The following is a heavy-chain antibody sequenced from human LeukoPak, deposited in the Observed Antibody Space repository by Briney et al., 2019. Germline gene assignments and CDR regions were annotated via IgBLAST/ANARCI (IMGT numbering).Heavy chain of an antibody. V-gene: IGHV3-43*01. J-gene: IGHJ4*02. CDR3: AKGGAQV. D-gene: IGHD1-26*01. CDR2: ITWDGGST. Sequence: GGSLRLSCAASGFTFDDYTMHWVRQAPGKGLEWVSLITWDGGSTYYADSVRGRFIISRDRSKNTLYLQMNSLRAEDTAVYYCAKGGAQVGGQGTLVTVSS. CDR1: GFTFDDYT.